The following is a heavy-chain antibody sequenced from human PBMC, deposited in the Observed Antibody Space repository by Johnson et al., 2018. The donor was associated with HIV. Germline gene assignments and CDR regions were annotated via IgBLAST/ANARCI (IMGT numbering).Heavy chain of an antibody. D-gene: IGHD3-10*01. CDR2: ISSSGSTI. Sequence: MQLVESGGGLVQPGGSLRLSCAVSGFNFDDYDMSWVRQAPGKGLEWVSYISSSGSTIYYADSVKGRFTISRDNAKNSLYLQMNSLRAGDTAVYYCARDRSKGGAFDIRGQGTMVTVSS. J-gene: IGHJ3*02. CDR1: GFNFDDYD. V-gene: IGHV3-11*04. CDR3: ARDRSKGGAFDI.